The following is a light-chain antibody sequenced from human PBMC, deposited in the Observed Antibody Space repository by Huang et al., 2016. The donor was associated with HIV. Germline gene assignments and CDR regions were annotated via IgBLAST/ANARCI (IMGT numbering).Light chain of an antibody. CDR2: DAS. V-gene: IGKV3-20*01. Sequence: EIVLTQSPGILSLLPGERASLACRASHSVRRSYRAWYQQKPGQAPRLRIYDASSRAIGIPDRFSGGGAGTDFILSISRLEPEDVAGYHCQQYGSTPPTFGGGTKVEIK. CDR1: HSVRRSY. CDR3: QQYGSTPPT. J-gene: IGKJ4*01.